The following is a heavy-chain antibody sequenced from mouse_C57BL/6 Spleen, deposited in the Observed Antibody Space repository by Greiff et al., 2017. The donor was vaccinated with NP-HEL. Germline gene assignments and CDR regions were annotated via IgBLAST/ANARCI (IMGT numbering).Heavy chain of an antibody. CDR3: ARWDWAY. V-gene: IGHV1-69*01. J-gene: IGHJ3*01. Sequence: QVQLQQPGAELVMPGASVKLSCKASGYTFTSYWMHWVKQRPGQGLEWIGEIDPSDSYTNYNQKFKGRSTLTVDKSSSTDYMQLSSLTSEDSAVYYCARWDWAYWGQGTLVTVSA. D-gene: IGHD4-1*01. CDR2: IDPSDSYT. CDR1: GYTFTSYW.